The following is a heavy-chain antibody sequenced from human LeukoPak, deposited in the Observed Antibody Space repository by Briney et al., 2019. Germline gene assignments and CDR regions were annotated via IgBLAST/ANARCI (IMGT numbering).Heavy chain of an antibody. V-gene: IGHV1-46*01. CDR1: GYSFTSYY. Sequence: GASVTVSCKASGYSFTSYYMHWVRQAPGQGLEWMGTINPSAGSTTYAQKFQGRVTMTRDTSTSTVYMELSRLGSEDAAMYFCARQASGGFDNWGQGTLVTVSS. D-gene: IGHD1-26*01. CDR2: INPSAGST. J-gene: IGHJ4*02. CDR3: ARQASGGFDN.